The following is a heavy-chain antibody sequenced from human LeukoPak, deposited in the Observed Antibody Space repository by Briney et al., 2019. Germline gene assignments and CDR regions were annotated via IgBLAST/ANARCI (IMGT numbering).Heavy chain of an antibody. Sequence: SETLSLTCTVSGXSISTYYWSWIRQPPGKGLEWIAYIHYSGSTNYNPSLKSRVTISVDTSKKHLSLKLSSVTAADTAVYYCAKFSGSFAFLDYWGQGTLVTVSS. J-gene: IGHJ4*02. CDR3: AKFSGSFAFLDY. CDR2: IHYSGST. CDR1: GXSISTYY. V-gene: IGHV4-59*01. D-gene: IGHD1-26*01.